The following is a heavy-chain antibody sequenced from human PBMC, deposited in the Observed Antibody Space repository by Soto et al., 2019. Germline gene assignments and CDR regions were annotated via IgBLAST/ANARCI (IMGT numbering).Heavy chain of an antibody. D-gene: IGHD2-15*01. CDR2: IYYRGNT. CDR1: GGSISSGDYY. Sequence: QVQLQESGPGLVKPSQTLSLTCTVSGGSISSGDYYWSWIRQTPGKGLEWIGYIYYRGNTHSNPSLKSRIIISVDTSKNQFSLNMTSVTAADTAVYYCARGPSLYCSGGRCSPFDFWGQGTLVTVSS. V-gene: IGHV4-30-4*01. CDR3: ARGPSLYCSGGRCSPFDF. J-gene: IGHJ4*02.